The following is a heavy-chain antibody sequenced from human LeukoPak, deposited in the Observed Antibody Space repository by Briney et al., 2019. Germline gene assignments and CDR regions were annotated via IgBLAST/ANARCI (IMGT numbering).Heavy chain of an antibody. D-gene: IGHD7-27*01. J-gene: IGHJ6*02. Sequence: GGSLRLSCAASGFTFSSNYMSWVRQAPGKGLEWVSVIYGGGSTSYADSVKGRFTFSRDTSKNTLYLQMNSLRPEDTAVYYCARVLGSYYYAMDVWGQGTTVTVSS. CDR3: ARVLGSYYYAMDV. CDR1: GFTFSSNY. CDR2: IYGGGST. V-gene: IGHV3-53*05.